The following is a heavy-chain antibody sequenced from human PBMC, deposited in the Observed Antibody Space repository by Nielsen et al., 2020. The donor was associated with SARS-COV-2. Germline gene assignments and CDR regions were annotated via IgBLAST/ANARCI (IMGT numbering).Heavy chain of an antibody. J-gene: IGHJ4*02. V-gene: IGHV4-31*02. CDR2: IYYSGST. CDR3: ARALDSGSYQFDY. D-gene: IGHD1-26*01. Sequence: WIRQPPGKGLEWIGYIYYSGSTYYNPSLKSRVTISVDTSKNQFSLKLSSVTAADTAVYYCARALDSGSYQFDYWGQGTLVTVSS.